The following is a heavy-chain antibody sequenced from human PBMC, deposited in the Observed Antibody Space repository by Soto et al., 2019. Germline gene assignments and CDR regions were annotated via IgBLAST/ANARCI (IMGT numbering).Heavy chain of an antibody. CDR2: IIPIFGTA. V-gene: IGHV1-69*01. J-gene: IGHJ6*02. CDR1: GGTFSSYA. Sequence: QVQLVQSGAEVKKPGSSMKVSCKASGGTFSSYAISWVRQAPGQGLEWMGGIIPIFGTANYAQKFQGRVTITADESTSTAYMELSSLRSEDTAVYYCARGQGIQLWLGDYYYYGMDVWGQGTTVTVSS. CDR3: ARGQGIQLWLGDYYYYGMDV. D-gene: IGHD5-18*01.